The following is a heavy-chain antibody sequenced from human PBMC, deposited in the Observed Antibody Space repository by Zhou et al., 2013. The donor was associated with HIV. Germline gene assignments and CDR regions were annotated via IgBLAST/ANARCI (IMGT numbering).Heavy chain of an antibody. CDR2: IIPIFGPA. Sequence: QVQLVQSGPEVKKPGSSVKVSCKPSGGTFSNYAINWVRQAPGQGLEWMGGIIPIFGPANYAQKFQGRVTITTDESKTTVYLDLSGLRPDDTAVYYCARVLSYCSANSCANWFAPWGPGELWSPSPQ. CDR3: ARVLSYCSANSCANWFAP. V-gene: IGHV1-69*05. D-gene: IGHD2-15*01. CDR1: GGTFSNYA. J-gene: IGHJ5*02.